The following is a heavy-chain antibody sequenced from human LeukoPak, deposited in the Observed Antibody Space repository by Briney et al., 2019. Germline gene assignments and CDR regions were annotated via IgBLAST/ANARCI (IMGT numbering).Heavy chain of an antibody. V-gene: IGHV5-51*01. CDR2: XXXXDADT. CDR3: ARLVPGLRYFESHNWFDP. D-gene: IGHD3-9*01. J-gene: IGHJ5*02. Sequence: GESLKISCKGSGYSFXXXXXXWVRXXPGXXXXXXXXXXXXDADTKYXXSFQGQXXISADKSISTAFLQWSSLKASDTAMYYCARLVPGLRYFESHNWFDPWGQGTLVTVSS. CDR1: GYSFXXXX.